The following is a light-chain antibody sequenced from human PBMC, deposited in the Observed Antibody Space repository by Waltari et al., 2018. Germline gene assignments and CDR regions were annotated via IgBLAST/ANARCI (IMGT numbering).Light chain of an antibody. Sequence: EIVLTQSPGTLSLSPGERATPSCRASQSVSSSYLAWDQQKPGQAPRLLIYGASSRATGIPDRFSGSGSGTDFTLTISRLEPEDFAVYYCQQYGSSPYTFGQGNKLEIK. J-gene: IGKJ2*01. CDR3: QQYGSSPYT. CDR2: GAS. CDR1: QSVSSSY. V-gene: IGKV3-20*01.